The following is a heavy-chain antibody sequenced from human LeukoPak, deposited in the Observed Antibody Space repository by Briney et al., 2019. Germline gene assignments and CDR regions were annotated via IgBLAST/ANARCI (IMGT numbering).Heavy chain of an antibody. CDR2: IIPIFGTA. D-gene: IGHD2-2*01. Sequence: SVKVSCKASGGTFSSYAISWVRQAPGQGLEWMGGIIPIFGTANYAQKFQGRVTITTDESTSTAYMELSSLRSEDTAVYYGARDMASAFDIWGQGTMVTVSS. CDR3: ARDMASAFDI. V-gene: IGHV1-69*05. J-gene: IGHJ3*02. CDR1: GGTFSSYA.